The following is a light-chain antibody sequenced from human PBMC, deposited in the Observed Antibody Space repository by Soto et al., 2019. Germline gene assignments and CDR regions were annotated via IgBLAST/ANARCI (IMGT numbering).Light chain of an antibody. CDR1: SSDPGGYNY. V-gene: IGLV2-11*01. J-gene: IGLJ2*01. CDR2: DVS. CDR3: CSYAGSYTLV. Sequence: QSVLTQPRSVSGSPGQSVTISCTGTSSDPGGYNYVSWYQQHPGKAPKLMIYDVSKWPSGVPDRFSGSKSGNTASLTISVLQAEDEADYHCCSYAGSYTLVFGGGTKLTVL.